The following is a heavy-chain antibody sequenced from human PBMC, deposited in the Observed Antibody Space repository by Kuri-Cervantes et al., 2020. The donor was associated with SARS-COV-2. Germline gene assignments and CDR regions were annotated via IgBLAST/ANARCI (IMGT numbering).Heavy chain of an antibody. CDR3: ARSYDFWSGYLLYYFDY. D-gene: IGHD3-3*01. Sequence: GESLKISCAASGFTFDDYGMSWVRQAPGKGLEWVSGINWNGGSTGYADSVKGRFTISRDNSKNTLYLQMGSLRAEDMAVYYCARSYDFWSGYLLYYFDYWGQGTLVTVSS. CDR1: GFTFDDYG. CDR2: INWNGGST. V-gene: IGHV3-20*04. J-gene: IGHJ4*02.